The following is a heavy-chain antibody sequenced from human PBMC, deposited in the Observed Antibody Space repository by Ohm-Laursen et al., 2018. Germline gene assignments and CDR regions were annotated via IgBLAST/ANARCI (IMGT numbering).Heavy chain of an antibody. J-gene: IGHJ4*02. D-gene: IGHD3-3*01. CDR3: ARGTSGYYSY. CDR2: ISSSGTTI. Sequence: SLRLSCAASGFTFSSYEMNWVRQAPGKGLEWVLYISSSGTTIYYADSVKGRFTISRDNAKNSLYLQMNSLRAEDTAVYYCARGTSGYYSYWGQGTLVTVSS. CDR1: GFTFSSYE. V-gene: IGHV3-48*03.